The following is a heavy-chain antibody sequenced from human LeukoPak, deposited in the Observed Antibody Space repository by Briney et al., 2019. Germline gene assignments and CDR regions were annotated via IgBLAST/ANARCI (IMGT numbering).Heavy chain of an antibody. D-gene: IGHD6-19*01. CDR2: IYYSGST. Sequence: QTSETLSHTCTVSGGSISSYYWSWIRQPPGKGLEWIGYIYYSGSTNYNASLKSRVTISVDTSKNQFSLKLSSVTAADTAVYYCARTSQQWLVEDYWGQGTLVTVSS. J-gene: IGHJ4*02. V-gene: IGHV4-59*01. CDR3: ARTSQQWLVEDY. CDR1: GGSISSYY.